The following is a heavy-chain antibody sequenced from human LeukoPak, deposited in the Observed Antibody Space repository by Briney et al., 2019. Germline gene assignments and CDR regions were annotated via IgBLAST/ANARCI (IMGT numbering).Heavy chain of an antibody. CDR2: ISAYNGNT. CDR1: GYTFTSYG. Sequence: GASVKVSCKASGYTFTSYGISWVRQAPGQGLEWMGWISAYNGNTNYAQKLQGRVTMTTDTSTSTAYMELRSLRSDDTAVYYCARVELYYYDSSGYYLNFDYWGRGTLVTVSS. D-gene: IGHD3-22*01. J-gene: IGHJ4*02. CDR3: ARVELYYYDSSGYYLNFDY. V-gene: IGHV1-18*01.